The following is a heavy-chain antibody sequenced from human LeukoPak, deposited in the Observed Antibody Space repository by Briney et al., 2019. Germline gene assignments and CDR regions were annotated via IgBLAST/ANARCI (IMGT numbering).Heavy chain of an antibody. Sequence: PGGSLRLSCAASGFPFSSYAMHWVRQGPGRGLEWVAHISYDGNTKYYGDSVRGRFTISRDNSKNTLYLQMNSVRIEDTAVYYCARDHSLDYGNWFDPWGRGTLVTVSS. V-gene: IGHV3-30-3*01. CDR1: GFPFSSYA. J-gene: IGHJ5*02. D-gene: IGHD4-17*01. CDR2: ISYDGNTK. CDR3: ARDHSLDYGNWFDP.